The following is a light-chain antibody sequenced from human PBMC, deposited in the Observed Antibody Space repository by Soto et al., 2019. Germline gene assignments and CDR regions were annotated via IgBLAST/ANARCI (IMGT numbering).Light chain of an antibody. CDR1: SSDIGGYDH. Sequence: QSALTQPASVSGSPGQSITISCTGTSSDIGGYDHVSWYQQHPGKAPKLMIYDVSVRPSGVSDRFSGSKSANTASLTISGLQAEGEADYYCNSYTTSISLYVFGPGTKVTVL. J-gene: IGLJ1*01. CDR3: NSYTTSISLYV. V-gene: IGLV2-14*01. CDR2: DVS.